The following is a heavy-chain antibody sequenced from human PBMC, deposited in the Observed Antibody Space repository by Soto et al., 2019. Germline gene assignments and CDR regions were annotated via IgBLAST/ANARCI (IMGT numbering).Heavy chain of an antibody. CDR3: ATPSVTRPSKTHTCEF. CDR1: GLNCSGYS. J-gene: IGHJ1*01. CDR2: ISGTGGST. Sequence: GSLTVSIAASGLNCSGYSMIWVRQAPGTGLAWVSAISGTGGSTYYADSVEGRLTISRDNSKNTLYLQMNSMCAEDTGVYYLATPSVTRPSKTHTCEFWGQRSRVTISS. D-gene: IGHD4-17*01. V-gene: IGHV3-23*01.